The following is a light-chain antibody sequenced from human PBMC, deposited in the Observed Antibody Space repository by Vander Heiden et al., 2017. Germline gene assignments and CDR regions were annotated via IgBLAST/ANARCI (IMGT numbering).Light chain of an antibody. J-gene: IGLJ3*02. V-gene: IGLV3-25*03. Sequence: SYELTQPPSVSVSPGQTARITCPGDALPKQYAYWYQQKPGQAPVLVIDKDSERPSGIPERFSCSRSGTTATFIISGVQAEDEADYYGQSDDSSGTYHWVFGGGTKLTVL. CDR3: QSDDSSGTYHWV. CDR1: ALPKQY. CDR2: KDS.